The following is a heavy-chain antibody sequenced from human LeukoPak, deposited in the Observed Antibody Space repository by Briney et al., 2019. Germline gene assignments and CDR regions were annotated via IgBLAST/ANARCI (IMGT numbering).Heavy chain of an antibody. CDR2: ISSSSSYI. CDR3: ARDTTVTASFDY. D-gene: IGHD4-11*01. J-gene: IGHJ4*02. Sequence: PGGSLRLSCAASGFTFSSYSMNWVRQAPGKGLEWVSSISSSSSYIYYADSVKGRFTISRDNAKNSLYLQMNSLRAEDTAVYYCARDTTVTASFDYWGQGTLVTVSS. CDR1: GFTFSSYS. V-gene: IGHV3-21*04.